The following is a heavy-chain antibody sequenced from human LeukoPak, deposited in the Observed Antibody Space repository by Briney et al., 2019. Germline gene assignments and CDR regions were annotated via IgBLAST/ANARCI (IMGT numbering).Heavy chain of an antibody. CDR2: IKSETDGGTT. D-gene: IGHD5-18*01. V-gene: IGHV3-15*01. CDR1: GFTFSNAW. J-gene: IGHJ4*02. Sequence: GGSLRLSCAASGFTFSNAWMSWVRQAPGKGLEWVGRIKSETDGGTTDYAAPVKGRFTISRDDSKNTLYLQMNSLKTEDTAVYYCTSYTYGFFNYWGQGTPVTVSS. CDR3: TSYTYGFFNY.